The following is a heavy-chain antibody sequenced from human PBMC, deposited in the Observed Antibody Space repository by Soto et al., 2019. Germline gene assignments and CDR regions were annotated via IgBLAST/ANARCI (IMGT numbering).Heavy chain of an antibody. Sequence: GGSLRLSCAASGFTFSSYDMHWVRQATGKGLEWVSAIGTAGDTYYPGSVKGRFTISRENAKNSLYLQMNSLRAEDTAVYYCARALSRSYGLWGDAFDIWGQGTMVTVSS. J-gene: IGHJ3*02. D-gene: IGHD1-26*01. CDR3: ARALSRSYGLWGDAFDI. CDR2: IGTAGDT. CDR1: GFTFSSYD. V-gene: IGHV3-13*01.